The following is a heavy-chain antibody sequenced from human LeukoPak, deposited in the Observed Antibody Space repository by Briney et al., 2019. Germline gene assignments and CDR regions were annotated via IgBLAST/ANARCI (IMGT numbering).Heavy chain of an antibody. J-gene: IGHJ6*02. CDR3: ARRPYSDTSGRLSDV. CDR2: IGSSGSPT. D-gene: IGHD3-22*01. V-gene: IGHV3-48*02. CDR1: GFAFSSYN. Sequence: GGSLRLSCAASGFAFSSYNTNWVRQAPGKGLEWISYIGSSGSPTHYADSVGGRFTISRDNAKNSLYLQMNSLRDEDTAVYFCARRPYSDTSGRLSDVWGQGTTVTVSS.